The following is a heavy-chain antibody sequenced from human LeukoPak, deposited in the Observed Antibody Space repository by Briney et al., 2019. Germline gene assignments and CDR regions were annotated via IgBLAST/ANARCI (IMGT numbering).Heavy chain of an antibody. CDR3: ARGSVITFGGVIVKDFDY. Sequence: ASVKVSCKASRYTFTSYDINWVRQATGQGLEWMGWINPNSGGTNYAQKFQGWVTMTRDTSISTAYMELSRLRSDDTAVYYCARGSVITFGGVIVKDFDYWGQGTLVTVSS. J-gene: IGHJ4*02. D-gene: IGHD3-16*02. V-gene: IGHV1-2*04. CDR2: INPNSGGT. CDR1: RYTFTSYD.